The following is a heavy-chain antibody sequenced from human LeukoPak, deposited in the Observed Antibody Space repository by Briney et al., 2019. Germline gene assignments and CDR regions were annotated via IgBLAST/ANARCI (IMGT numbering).Heavy chain of an antibody. V-gene: IGHV3-7*01. D-gene: IGHD6-13*01. Sequence: GGSLGLSCAASGFTFSNYWMSWVRQAPGRGLEWVANIKQDGSERYCVDSVRGRFTISRDNAKNSLFLQIHSLRAEDTAVYYCATALHSSSWSFDYWGQGTLVAVSS. CDR2: IKQDGSER. CDR3: ATALHSSSWSFDY. J-gene: IGHJ4*02. CDR1: GFTFSNYW.